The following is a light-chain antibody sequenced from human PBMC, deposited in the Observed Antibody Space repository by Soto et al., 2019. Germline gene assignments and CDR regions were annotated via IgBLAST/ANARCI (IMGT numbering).Light chain of an antibody. Sequence: EIVMTQSPATLAVSPGERATLSCSASQSVTNHVAWCQQRGGQAHRLLMYDASTRAAGIPARFTGSGSGTQFSLFIDSLQSEDFAVYFCQQYDYWPTFTFGQGTKLEIK. V-gene: IGKV3-15*01. CDR3: QQYDYWPTFT. CDR1: QSVTNH. CDR2: DAS. J-gene: IGKJ2*01.